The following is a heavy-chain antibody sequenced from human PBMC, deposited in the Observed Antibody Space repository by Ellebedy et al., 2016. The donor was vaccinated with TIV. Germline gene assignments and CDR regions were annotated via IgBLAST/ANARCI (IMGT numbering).Heavy chain of an antibody. D-gene: IGHD3-10*01. Sequence: AASVKVSCKASGYTFTSYYMHWVRQAPGQGLEWMGIINPSGGSTSYAQKFQGRVTMTRDTSTSTVYMELSSLRSEDTAVYYCTRTLLRGRPGMDVWGQGTTVTVSS. CDR2: INPSGGST. J-gene: IGHJ6*02. CDR1: GYTFTSYY. CDR3: TRTLLRGRPGMDV. V-gene: IGHV1-46*01.